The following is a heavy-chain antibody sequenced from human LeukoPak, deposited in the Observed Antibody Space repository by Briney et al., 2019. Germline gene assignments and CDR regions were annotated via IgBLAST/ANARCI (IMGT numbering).Heavy chain of an antibody. CDR1: GFTFSSYA. Sequence: GGSLRLSCAASGFTFSSYAMSWVRQAPGKGLEWVSATSGSGGSTYYADSVKGRFTISRDNSKNTLYLQMNSLRAEDTAVYYCAKAGVPAAFYYYYGMDVWGQGTTVTVSS. V-gene: IGHV3-23*01. CDR3: AKAGVPAAFYYYYGMDV. J-gene: IGHJ6*02. D-gene: IGHD2-2*01. CDR2: TSGSGGST.